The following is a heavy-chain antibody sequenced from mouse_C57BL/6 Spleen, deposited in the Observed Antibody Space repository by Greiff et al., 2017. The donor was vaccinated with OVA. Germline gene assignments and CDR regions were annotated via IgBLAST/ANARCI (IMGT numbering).Heavy chain of an antibody. D-gene: IGHD4-1*01. V-gene: IGHV10-1*01. CDR2: IRSKSNNYAT. CDR1: GFSFNTYA. Sequence: EVKLVESGGGLVQPKGSLKLSCAASGFSFNTYAMNWVRQAPGKGLEWVARIRSKSNNYATYYADSVKDRFTISRDDSESMLYLQMNNVKTEDTAMYYCVKGDWDLFAYWGQGTLVTVSA. J-gene: IGHJ3*01. CDR3: VKGDWDLFAY.